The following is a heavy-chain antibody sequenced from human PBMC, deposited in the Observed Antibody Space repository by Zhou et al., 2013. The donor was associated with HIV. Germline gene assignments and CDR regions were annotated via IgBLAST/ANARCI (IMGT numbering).Heavy chain of an antibody. V-gene: IGHV1-18*01. J-gene: IGHJ2*01. D-gene: IGHD3-16*01. Sequence: QMQLVQSGAEVKKPGASVEVSCKASGYTFTDYGITWVRQAPGQGLEWMGWISPYTSNANYAQKFQGRVTMTTDTSTNTVYLELRSLRSDDTAVYYCARGGGYWYFDLWGRGTLVTVSS. CDR1: GYTFTDYG. CDR3: ARGGGYWYFDL. CDR2: ISPYTSNA.